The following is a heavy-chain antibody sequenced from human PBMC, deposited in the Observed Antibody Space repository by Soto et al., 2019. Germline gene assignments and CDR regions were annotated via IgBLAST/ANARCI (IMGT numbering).Heavy chain of an antibody. J-gene: IGHJ4*02. CDR1: GYTLTELS. D-gene: IGHD3-10*01. CDR3: ATVKRWFGELTYYFDY. Sequence: ASVKVSCKVSGYTLTELSMHWVRQAPGKGLEWMGGFDPEDGETIYAQKFQGRVTMTEDTSTDTAYMELSSLRSEDTAVYYCATVKRWFGELTYYFDYWGKGTLGTVSS. CDR2: FDPEDGET. V-gene: IGHV1-24*01.